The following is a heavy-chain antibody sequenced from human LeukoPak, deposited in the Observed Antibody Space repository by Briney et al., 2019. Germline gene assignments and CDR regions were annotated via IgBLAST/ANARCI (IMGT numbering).Heavy chain of an antibody. CDR3: ARSFSASNWLDP. CDR2: ISGYNGNT. CDR1: GYTFTNYG. J-gene: IGHJ5*02. Sequence: ASVKVSCKASGYTFTNYGISWVRQAPRQGLEWMGWISGYNGNTMYSQKLQGRVTMTTDTSTSTAYMELRSLTSDDTAVYYCARSFSASNWLDPWGQGTLVTVSS. V-gene: IGHV1-18*01.